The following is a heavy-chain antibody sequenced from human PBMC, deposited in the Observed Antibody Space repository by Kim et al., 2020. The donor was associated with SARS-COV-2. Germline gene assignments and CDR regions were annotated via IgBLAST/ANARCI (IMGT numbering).Heavy chain of an antibody. D-gene: IGHD6-13*01. V-gene: IGHV3-30*02. CDR3: AKDGGSNWVYYFDY. J-gene: IGHJ4*02. Sequence: YADSVKGRFTLSKDNFKNTLYLQMNNLRLDDTAIYYCAKDGGSNWVYYFDYWGQGTLVTVS.